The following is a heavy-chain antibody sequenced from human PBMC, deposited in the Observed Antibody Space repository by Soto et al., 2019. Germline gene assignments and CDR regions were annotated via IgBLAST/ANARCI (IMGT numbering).Heavy chain of an antibody. Sequence: PGGSLRLSCAASGFIFSTYAMNWVRQAPGKGLEWVSAISSSGDSAYYAESVRGRFTISRDNSINTLYLQMRSLRPEDTAVYYCAHPRGYGVFDAVDIWGQGTMATVSS. D-gene: IGHD4-17*01. J-gene: IGHJ3*02. CDR2: ISSSGDSA. CDR3: AHPRGYGVFDAVDI. V-gene: IGHV3-23*01. CDR1: GFIFSTYA.